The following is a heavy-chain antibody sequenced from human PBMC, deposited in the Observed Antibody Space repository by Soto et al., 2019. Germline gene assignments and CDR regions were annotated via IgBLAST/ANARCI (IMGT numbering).Heavy chain of an antibody. CDR2: ISIRGIEI. D-gene: IGHD2-2*01. J-gene: IGHJ6*02. CDR1: GFTFSGYS. CDR3: ARAYCSPTSCYHHGGPQFIDYFGMDV. Sequence: HVQLVESGGGVVQPGRSLRLSCAASGFTFSGYSFHWVRQAPGKGLEWVALISIRGIEISYADSAKGRFTIARDDSRSMLFLKMNTLRVEDAGVYFCARAYCSPTSCYHHGGPQFIDYFGMDVWGQGTTVTVSS. V-gene: IGHV3-30*03.